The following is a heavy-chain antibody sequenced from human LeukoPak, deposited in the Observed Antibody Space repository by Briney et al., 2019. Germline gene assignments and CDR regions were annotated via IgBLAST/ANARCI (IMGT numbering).Heavy chain of an antibody. CDR1: GGSISSYY. CDR3: ARGYYGSGSFWYLNH. J-gene: IGHJ4*02. CDR2: IYYSGST. D-gene: IGHD3-10*01. V-gene: IGHV4-59*08. Sequence: SETLSLTCTVSGGSISSYYWSWIRQPPGKGLEWIGYIYYSGSTNYNPSLKSRVTISVDTSKNQFSLKLSSVTAADTAVYYCARGYYGSGSFWYLNHWGQGTLVTVSS.